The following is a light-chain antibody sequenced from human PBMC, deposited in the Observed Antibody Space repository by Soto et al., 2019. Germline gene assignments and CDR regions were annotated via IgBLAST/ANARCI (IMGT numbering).Light chain of an antibody. J-gene: IGKJ1*01. CDR1: QSISDN. V-gene: IGKV1-5*03. Sequence: DIQMTQSPSTLSASVGDRVTITCRASQSISDNLAWYQQKPGKAPKVLIYKASSLESGVPSRFSGSGSGTEFTLTISSLQPDDFATYYCQQYNTYWTFGQGTKVDIK. CDR3: QQYNTYWT. CDR2: KAS.